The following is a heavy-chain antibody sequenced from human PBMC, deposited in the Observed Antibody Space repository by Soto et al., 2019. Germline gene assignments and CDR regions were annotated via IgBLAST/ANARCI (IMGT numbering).Heavy chain of an antibody. J-gene: IGHJ5*02. CDR3: ARVENYDILTGYFRGWFAP. CDR2: IIPILGIA. D-gene: IGHD3-9*01. CDR1: GGTFSSYT. Sequence: ASVKVSCKASGGTFSSYTISWVRQAPGQGLEWMGRIIPILGIANYAQKFQGRVTITADKSTSTAYMELSSLRSEDTAVYYCARVENYDILTGYFRGWFAPWGQGTLVTVSS. V-gene: IGHV1-69*02.